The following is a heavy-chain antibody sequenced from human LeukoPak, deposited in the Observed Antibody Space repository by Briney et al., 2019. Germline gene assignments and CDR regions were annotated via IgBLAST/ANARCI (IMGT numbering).Heavy chain of an antibody. V-gene: IGHV3-72*01. D-gene: IGHD3-3*01. CDR1: GFTFSVHY. CDR3: PRESSIFWAVERSYKDV. J-gene: IGHJ6*03. CDR2: TRNKAESYKI. Sequence: GGSLRLSCAAPGFTFSVHYINWVRQAPGKGLEWVGRTRNKAESYKIEYAASVKGRFTISRDDSKKSLYLQMNSLKTEDTAVYYCPRESSIFWAVERSYKDVWGKGTTVTVSS.